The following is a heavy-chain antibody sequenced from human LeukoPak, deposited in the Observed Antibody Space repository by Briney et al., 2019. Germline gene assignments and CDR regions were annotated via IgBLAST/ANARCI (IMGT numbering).Heavy chain of an antibody. D-gene: IGHD1-1*01. J-gene: IGHJ3*02. CDR2: ISSSGDFI. V-gene: IGHV3-21*04. CDR3: AKGGSAGNDAFDI. CDR1: GFTFTTYS. Sequence: GGSLRLSCVASGFTFTTYSMNWVRLAPGKGLEWVSSISSSGDFIHYADSVKGRFTISRDNAKNSLYLQMNSLRAEDTAVYYCAKGGSAGNDAFDIWGLGTMVTVSS.